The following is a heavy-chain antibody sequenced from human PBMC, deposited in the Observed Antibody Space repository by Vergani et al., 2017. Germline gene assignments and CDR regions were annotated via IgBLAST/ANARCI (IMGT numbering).Heavy chain of an antibody. J-gene: IGHJ6*03. CDR3: AKDSEYCSGGSCYADYYYYMDV. D-gene: IGHD2-15*01. V-gene: IGHV3-30*18. Sequence: QVQLVESGGGVVQPGRSLRLSCAASGFTFSSYGMHWVRQAPGKGLEWVAVISYDGSNKYYADSVKGRFTISRDNSKNTLYLQMNSLRAEDTAVYYCAKDSEYCSGGSCYADYYYYMDVWGKGP. CDR2: ISYDGSNK. CDR1: GFTFSSYG.